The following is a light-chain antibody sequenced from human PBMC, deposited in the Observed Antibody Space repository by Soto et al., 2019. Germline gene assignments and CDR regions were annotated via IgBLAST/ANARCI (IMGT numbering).Light chain of an antibody. CDR2: EGS. J-gene: IGLJ1*01. CDR1: SSDVGSYNL. CDR3: CLYAGSSTFGYV. V-gene: IGLV2-23*03. Sequence: QSALTQPASVSGSPGQSITISCTGTSSDVGSYNLVSWYQQHPGKAPKLMIYEGSKRPSGVSNRFSGSKSGNTASLTTSGLQAEDEADYYCCLYAGSSTFGYVFGTGTKVTVL.